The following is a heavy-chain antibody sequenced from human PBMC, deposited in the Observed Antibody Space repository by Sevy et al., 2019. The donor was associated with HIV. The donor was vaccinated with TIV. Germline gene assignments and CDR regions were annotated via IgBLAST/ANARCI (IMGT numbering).Heavy chain of an antibody. V-gene: IGHV3-11*01. CDR2: ITSNGNTI. J-gene: IGHJ6*02. Sequence: GGSLRLSCAASGFIFSDRYMNWIRQAPGKGLEWIAYITSNGNTIYYADSGKGRFTISRDNAKNSLFLQMNSLRAEDTAVYYCASSLLVDGRWGPPYGMDVWGQGTTVTVSS. CDR1: GFIFSDRY. D-gene: IGHD3-16*01. CDR3: ASSLLVDGRWGPPYGMDV.